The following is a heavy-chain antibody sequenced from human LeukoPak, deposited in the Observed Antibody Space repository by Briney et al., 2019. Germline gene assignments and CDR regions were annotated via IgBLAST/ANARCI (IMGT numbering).Heavy chain of an antibody. D-gene: IGHD2-2*01. CDR1: GFTFSSYS. J-gene: IGHJ6*02. CDR3: ARAKYCSSTSCYFSNFYYYYGMDV. CDR2: ISSSSSYI. Sequence: GGSLRLSCAASGFTFSSYSMNWVRQAPGKGLEWVSSISSSSSYIYYADSVKGRFTISRDNAKNSLYLQMNSLRAEDTAVYYCARAKYCSSTSCYFSNFYYYYGMDVWGQGTTVTVSS. V-gene: IGHV3-21*01.